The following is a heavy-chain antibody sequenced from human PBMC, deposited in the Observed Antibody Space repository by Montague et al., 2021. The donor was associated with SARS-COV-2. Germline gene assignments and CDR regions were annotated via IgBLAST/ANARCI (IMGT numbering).Heavy chain of an antibody. Sequence: SETLSLTCTVSGGSISSSSYYWGWIRQPPGKGLEWIGSIYYSGSTYYNPSLKSRVTISVDTSKNQFSLKLSSVTAADTAVYYCAGNRRITMRVVVIGSGFDPWGQGTLVTVSS. V-gene: IGHV4-39*01. D-gene: IGHD3-22*01. J-gene: IGHJ5*02. CDR1: GGSISSSSYY. CDR3: AGNRRITMRVVVIGSGFDP. CDR2: IYYSGST.